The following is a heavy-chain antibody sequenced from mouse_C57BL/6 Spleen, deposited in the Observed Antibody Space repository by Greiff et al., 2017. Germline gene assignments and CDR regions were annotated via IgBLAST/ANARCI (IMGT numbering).Heavy chain of an antibody. V-gene: IGHV1-50*01. Sequence: QVQLKQPGAELVKPGASVKLSCKASGYTFTSYWMQWVKQRPGQGLEWIGEIDPSDSYTNYNQKFKGKATLTVDTSASTAYMQLSSLTSEDSAVYYCASSNWDGFAYWGQGTLVTVSA. J-gene: IGHJ3*01. D-gene: IGHD4-1*01. CDR2: IDPSDSYT. CDR1: GYTFTSYW. CDR3: ASSNWDGFAY.